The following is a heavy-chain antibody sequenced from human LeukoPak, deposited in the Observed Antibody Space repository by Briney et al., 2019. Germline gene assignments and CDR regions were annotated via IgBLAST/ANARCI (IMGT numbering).Heavy chain of an antibody. Sequence: GASVKVSCKASGYTFTSYDINWVRQATGQGLEWMGWMNPNSGNTDYAQKFQGRATMTRNTSISTAYMELSRLRSEDTAVYYCARGRPVEWLDAFDIWGQGTMVTVSS. CDR3: ARGRPVEWLDAFDI. CDR1: GYTFTSYD. D-gene: IGHD5-24*01. V-gene: IGHV1-8*01. J-gene: IGHJ3*02. CDR2: MNPNSGNT.